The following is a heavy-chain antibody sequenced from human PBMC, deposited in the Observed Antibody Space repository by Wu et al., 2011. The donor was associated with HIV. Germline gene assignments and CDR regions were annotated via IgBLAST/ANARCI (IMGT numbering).Heavy chain of an antibody. J-gene: IGHJ4*02. CDR2: MNPKSGNT. Sequence: QVQLVQSGAEVKKPGASVKVSCKASGYTFSSYDVNWVRQATGQGLEWMGWMNPKSGNTGYAQKFQGRVIITRNTSISTAYMELSSLRSEDTAVYYCAMGPQPTSSWYLNAFDYWGQGTLVTVSS. CDR3: AMGPQPTSSWYLNAFDY. D-gene: IGHD6-13*01. CDR1: GYTFSSYD. V-gene: IGHV1-8*03.